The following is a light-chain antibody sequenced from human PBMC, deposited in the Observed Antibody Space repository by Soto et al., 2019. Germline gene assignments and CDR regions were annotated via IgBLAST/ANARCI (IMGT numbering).Light chain of an antibody. Sequence: DIQLTQSPSSLSAFVGDRVTITCRASQGISSFLAWYQQKPGKAPNLLIYAASSLQSGVPSRFSGSGSGTDFTLTISSLQPEDFATYYCQQSYSTWTFGQGTKVDIK. V-gene: IGKV1-39*01. J-gene: IGKJ1*01. CDR1: QGISSF. CDR3: QQSYSTWT. CDR2: AAS.